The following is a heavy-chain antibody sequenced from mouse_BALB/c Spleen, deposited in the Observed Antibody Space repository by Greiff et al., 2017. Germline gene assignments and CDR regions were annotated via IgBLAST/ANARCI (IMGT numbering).Heavy chain of an antibody. Sequence: EVMLVESGGGLVQPGGSLKLSCAASGFTFSSYGMSWVRQTPDKRLELVATINSNGGSTYYPDSVKGRFTISRDNAKNTLYLQMSSLKSEDTAMYYCARSPGNWYFDVRGAGTTVTVSS. V-gene: IGHV5-6-3*01. CDR1: GFTFSSYG. CDR3: ARSPGNWYFDV. CDR2: INSNGGST. J-gene: IGHJ1*01.